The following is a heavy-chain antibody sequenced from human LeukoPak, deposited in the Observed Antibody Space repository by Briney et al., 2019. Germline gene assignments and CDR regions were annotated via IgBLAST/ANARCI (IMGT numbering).Heavy chain of an antibody. J-gene: IGHJ3*02. D-gene: IGHD3-9*01. CDR3: ARARSTYYDILTGYYRSVSSAFDI. CDR1: GYTFTIYD. Sequence: ASVKVSCKASGYTFTIYDINWVRQATGQGLEWMGWMNPNSGDTGYAQKLQGRVTMTTDTSTSTAYMELRSLRSDDTAVYYCARARSTYYDILTGYYRSVSSAFDIWGQGTMVTVSS. CDR2: MNPNSGDT. V-gene: IGHV1-8*02.